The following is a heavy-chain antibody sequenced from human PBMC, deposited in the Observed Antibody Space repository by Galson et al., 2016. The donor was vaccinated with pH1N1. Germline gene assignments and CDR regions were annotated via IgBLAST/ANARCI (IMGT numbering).Heavy chain of an antibody. CDR3: ARESLEWLIISGDRVELNWFDP. D-gene: IGHD3-3*01. Sequence: TLSLTCTVSGGSIGGGYYIWTWIRQPAGKGLEWIGRVFASWNTDYNPSLKGRVTISLDTSKSQFSLKLSSVTAAATAVYFCARESLEWLIISGDRVELNWFDPWGQGTLVTISS. V-gene: IGHV4-61*02. CDR1: GGSIGGGYYI. CDR2: VFASWNT. J-gene: IGHJ5*02.